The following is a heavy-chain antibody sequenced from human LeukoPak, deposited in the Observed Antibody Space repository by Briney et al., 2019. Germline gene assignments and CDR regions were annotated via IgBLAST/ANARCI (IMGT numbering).Heavy chain of an antibody. CDR3: AKRPSDYGDYVTYFDY. V-gene: IGHV3-30*18. D-gene: IGHD4-17*01. CDR2: ISDDERNK. Sequence: GGSLRLSCAASGFSFISYGMHWVRQAPGKGLEWVGVISDDERNKNYADSVKGRFTISRDNSKDTLYLQMNSLRDEDTAVYYCAKRPSDYGDYVTYFDYWGQGTLVTVSS. J-gene: IGHJ4*02. CDR1: GFSFISYG.